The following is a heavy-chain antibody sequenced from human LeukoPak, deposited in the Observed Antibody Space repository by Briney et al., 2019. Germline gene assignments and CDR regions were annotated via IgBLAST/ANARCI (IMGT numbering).Heavy chain of an antibody. J-gene: IGHJ5*02. CDR2: ISGSGGST. CDR3: AKPYSGTILTGWFDP. V-gene: IGHV3-23*01. D-gene: IGHD3-9*01. CDR1: GFTFSSYA. Sequence: QAGGSLRLSCAASGFTFSSYAMTWVRQAPGKGLEWVSIISGSGGSTSYADSVNGRFTISRDNSKNTLYLQMNSLRAEDTALYYCAKPYSGTILTGWFDPWGQGTLVTVSS.